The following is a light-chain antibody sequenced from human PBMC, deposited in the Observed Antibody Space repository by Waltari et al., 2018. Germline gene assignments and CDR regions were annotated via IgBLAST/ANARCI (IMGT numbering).Light chain of an antibody. Sequence: DIVMTQSPLSLPVTPGEPASISCRSSQSLLHSNGYNSLGWYLQKPGQSPQILIYLGSNRASGVPDRFSGSGSGTDCTLKISRVEAEDAGVYYGMEALQSVTFGQGTRLEIK. V-gene: IGKV2-28*01. J-gene: IGKJ5*01. CDR3: MEALQSVT. CDR2: LGS. CDR1: QSLLHSNGYNS.